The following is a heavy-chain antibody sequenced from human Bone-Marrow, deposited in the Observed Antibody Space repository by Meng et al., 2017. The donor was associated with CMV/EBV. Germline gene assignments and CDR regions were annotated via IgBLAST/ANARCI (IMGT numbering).Heavy chain of an antibody. J-gene: IGHJ6*02. CDR3: ATDLRQGVRAYYYYYGMDV. CDR2: FDPEDGET. CDR1: GYTLTELS. Sequence: ASVKVSCKVSGYTLTELSMHWVRQAPGKGLEWMGGFDPEDGETIYAQKFQGRVTMTEDTSTDTAYMELSSLRSEDTAVYYCATDLRQGVRAYYYYYGMDVWGQGTTATVSS. D-gene: IGHD3-10*01. V-gene: IGHV1-24*01.